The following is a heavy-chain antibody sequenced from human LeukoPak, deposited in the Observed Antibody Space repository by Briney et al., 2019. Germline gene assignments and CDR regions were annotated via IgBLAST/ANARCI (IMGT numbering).Heavy chain of an antibody. CDR3: AKDPSILTGVSYY. D-gene: IGHD7-27*01. Sequence: TGGSLRLSCAASGFTFSSYAMSWVRQAPGKGLEWVSAISGSGGSTYYADSVKGRFTISRDNSKNTLYLQMNSLRAEDTAVYYCAKDPSILTGVSYYWGQGTLVTVSS. V-gene: IGHV3-23*01. CDR2: ISGSGGST. CDR1: GFTFSSYA. J-gene: IGHJ4*02.